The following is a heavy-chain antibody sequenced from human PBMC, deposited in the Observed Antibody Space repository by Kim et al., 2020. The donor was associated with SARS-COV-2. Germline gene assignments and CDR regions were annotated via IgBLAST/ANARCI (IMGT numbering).Heavy chain of an antibody. V-gene: IGHV3-48*02. CDR2: INIRGDTI. Sequence: GGSLRLSCAASGFTRSAYDMNWVRQSPGKGLEWLAVINIRGDTIYYADSVQGRFTISRDNAKNSLYLQMNSLRDEDTALYYCVRDRMGGAFDIWGQGTMVTVSS. CDR1: GFTRSAYD. J-gene: IGHJ3*02. D-gene: IGHD3-16*01. CDR3: VRDRMGGAFDI.